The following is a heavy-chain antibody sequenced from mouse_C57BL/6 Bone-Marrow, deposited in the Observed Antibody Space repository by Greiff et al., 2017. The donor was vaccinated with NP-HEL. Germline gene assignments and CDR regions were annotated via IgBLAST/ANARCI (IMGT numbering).Heavy chain of an antibody. Sequence: VQLQQSGPELVKPGASVKISCKASAYSFTDYNMNWVKQSHGKSLEWIGVINPNYGTTSYNQKFKGKATLTVDQSSSTAYMQLNSLTSEDSAVYYCANYYGSSYDWYFDVWGTGTTVTVSS. CDR3: ANYYGSSYDWYFDV. V-gene: IGHV1-39*01. D-gene: IGHD1-1*01. J-gene: IGHJ1*03. CDR2: INPNYGTT. CDR1: AYSFTDYN.